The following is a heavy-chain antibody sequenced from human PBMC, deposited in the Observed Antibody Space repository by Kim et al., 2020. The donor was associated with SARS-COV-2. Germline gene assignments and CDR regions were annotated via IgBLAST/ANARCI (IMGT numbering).Heavy chain of an antibody. V-gene: IGHV4-31*03. CDR1: GGSISSGGYY. Sequence: SETLSLTCTVSGGSISSGGYYWSWIRQHPGKGLEWIGYIYYSGSTYYNPSLKSRVTISVDTSKNQFSLKLSSVTAADTAVYYCAREFGSYPAYYFDYWGQGTLVSVSS. J-gene: IGHJ4*02. CDR2: IYYSGST. CDR3: AREFGSYPAYYFDY. D-gene: IGHD1-26*01.